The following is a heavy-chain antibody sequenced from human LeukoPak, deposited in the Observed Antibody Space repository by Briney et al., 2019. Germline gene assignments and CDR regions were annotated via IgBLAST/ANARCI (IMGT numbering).Heavy chain of an antibody. J-gene: IGHJ6*03. V-gene: IGHV1-18*01. Sequence: ASVKVSCKASGYTLTNYGLAWVRQAPGQGLEWMGWISAIMGDTKYAQQFLGRVTMTIDTSTSTAYMDLRSLRSDDTAVYFCAREEQFYYTDVWGKGTTVTVSS. CDR1: GYTLTNYG. D-gene: IGHD1/OR15-1a*01. CDR3: AREEQFYYTDV. CDR2: ISAIMGDT.